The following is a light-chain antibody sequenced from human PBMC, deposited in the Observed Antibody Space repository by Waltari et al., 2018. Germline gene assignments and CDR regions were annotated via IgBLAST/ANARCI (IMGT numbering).Light chain of an antibody. CDR1: QSVTRA. CDR2: GAS. CDR3: QHYLRLPVT. J-gene: IGKJ1*01. Sequence: EIVLPQSPGTLSLSPGESATLPCRTSQSVTRALAWSQQKPGQAPRLLIYGASNRATGIPDRFSGSGSGTDFSLTISSLEPEDFAVYYCQHYLRLPVTFGQGTKVEVK. V-gene: IGKV3-20*01.